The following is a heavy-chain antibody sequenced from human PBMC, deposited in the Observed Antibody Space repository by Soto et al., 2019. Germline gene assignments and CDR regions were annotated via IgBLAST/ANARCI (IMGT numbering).Heavy chain of an antibody. D-gene: IGHD5-12*01. CDR3: ARGGGHDPH. V-gene: IGHV1-18*01. J-gene: IGHJ4*02. CDR2: ISAYNGYT. CDR1: GYSFSSYG. Sequence: ASVKVSCKASGYSFSSYGFSWVRQAPGQGLEWMGWISAYNGYTLFAQKFQGRVTMTTDSSTGTAYMELRSLRSDDTAVYYCARGGGHDPHWGQGTLVTVSS.